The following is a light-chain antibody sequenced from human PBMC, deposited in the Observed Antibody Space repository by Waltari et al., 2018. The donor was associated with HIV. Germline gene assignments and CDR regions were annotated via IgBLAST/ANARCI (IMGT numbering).Light chain of an antibody. V-gene: IGKV3D-11*01. CDR3: QQRNDWLIT. J-gene: IGKJ5*01. Sequence: IVLSQYPVTLSLSPGERATIPCWASHDISTSLAWYQQKPGQSPRLLIYDASVRATDIPARFSGSGSETDFTLTIDTVEREDSGIYYCQQRNDWLITFGQGTRLE. CDR2: DAS. CDR1: HDISTS.